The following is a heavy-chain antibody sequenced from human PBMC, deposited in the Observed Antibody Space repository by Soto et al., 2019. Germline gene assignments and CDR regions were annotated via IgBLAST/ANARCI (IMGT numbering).Heavy chain of an antibody. J-gene: IGHJ5*02. CDR2: IIPIFGTA. D-gene: IGHD2-15*01. Sequence: QVQLVQSGAEVKKPGSSVKVSCKASGGTFSSYAISWVRQAPGQGLEWMGGIIPIFGTANYAQKFQGRVTITADESTSTAYMELSSLRSEETAVYYCARVGYCSGGSCSQNNWFDPWGQGTLVTVSS. CDR3: ARVGYCSGGSCSQNNWFDP. V-gene: IGHV1-69*12. CDR1: GGTFSSYA.